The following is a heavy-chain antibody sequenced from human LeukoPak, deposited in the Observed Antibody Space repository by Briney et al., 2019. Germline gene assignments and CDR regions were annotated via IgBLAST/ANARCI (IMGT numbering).Heavy chain of an antibody. CDR3: ARQTYYYDSSGYTFDY. V-gene: IGHV1-46*01. J-gene: IGHJ4*02. D-gene: IGHD3-22*01. CDR1: GYTFTSYY. CDR2: INPSGGST. Sequence: ASVKVSCKASGYTFTSYYMHWVRQAPGQGLEWMGIINPSGGSTSYAQKFQGRVTMTRDTSTSTVYMEPSSLRSEDTAVYYCARQTYYYDSSGYTFDYWGQGTLVTVSS.